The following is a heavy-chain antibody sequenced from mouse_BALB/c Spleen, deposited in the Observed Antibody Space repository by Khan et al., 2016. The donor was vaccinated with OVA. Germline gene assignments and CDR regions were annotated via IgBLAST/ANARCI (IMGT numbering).Heavy chain of an antibody. Sequence: QLKQSGAELARPGASVKMSFKAPGYTFPSYTNHWRTPRPRQGLKWIGYLNPSNGYINSNQKFKAKATLTRYKSSNTAYLQLSTLTSDDSAVFNGVRDRDYCGNDDWFAYWGQGTLVTVSA. V-gene: IGHV1-4*01. J-gene: IGHJ3*01. CDR1: GYTFPSYT. CDR3: VRDRDYCGNDDWFAY. CDR2: LNPSNGYI. D-gene: IGHD2-14*01.